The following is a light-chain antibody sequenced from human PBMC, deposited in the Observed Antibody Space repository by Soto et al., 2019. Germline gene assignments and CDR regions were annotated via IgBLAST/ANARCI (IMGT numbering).Light chain of an antibody. J-gene: IGLJ1*01. V-gene: IGLV2-14*01. CDR2: DVT. Sequence: QSALTQPASVSGSPGQSITISCTGTSSDVGGYNSVSWYRQDPGKAPKLMIYDVTNRPSGVSNRFSGSKPGNTASLTISGLQAEDEADYYCSSFTSSSTYVFGTGTKVTVL. CDR1: SSDVGGYNS. CDR3: SSFTSSSTYV.